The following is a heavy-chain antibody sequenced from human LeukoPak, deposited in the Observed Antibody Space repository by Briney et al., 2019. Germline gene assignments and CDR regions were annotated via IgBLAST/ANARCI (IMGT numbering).Heavy chain of an antibody. CDR3: ATRVVEPAATIDY. V-gene: IGHV4-39*01. CDR1: GGSISSSSYY. Sequence: KPSETLSLTCTVSGGSISSSSYYWGWIPQPPGMGLEWIGSNYYSGSTYYNPSLKSRVTISVDKSKNQFSLKLSSVTAADTAVYYCATRVVEPAATIDYWGQGTLVTVSS. D-gene: IGHD2-2*01. J-gene: IGHJ4*02. CDR2: NYYSGST.